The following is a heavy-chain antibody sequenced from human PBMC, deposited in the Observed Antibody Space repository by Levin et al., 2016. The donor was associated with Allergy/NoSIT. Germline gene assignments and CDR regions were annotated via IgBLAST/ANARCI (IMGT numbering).Heavy chain of an antibody. V-gene: IGHV4-30-4*01. CDR2: IYYTGKT. Sequence: WIRQPPGKGLEWIGYIYYTGKTYYNPSLKSRVTISVDTSKNQFSLKLISVTAADTAVYYCARHANTHLQQLGPFDYWGQGSPGHRLL. J-gene: IGHJ4*02. D-gene: IGHD6-13*01. CDR3: ARHANTHLQQLGPFDY.